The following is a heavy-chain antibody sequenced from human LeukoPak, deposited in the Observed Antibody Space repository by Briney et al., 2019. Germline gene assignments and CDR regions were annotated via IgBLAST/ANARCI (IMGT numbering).Heavy chain of an antibody. Sequence: SVKVSCKASGYPFSAHFLNWVRQAPGQGLEWMGGIIPIFGTANYAQKFQGRVTITADESTSTAYMELSSLRSEDTAVYYCARQVRPYYDSSGYSDFDYWGQGTLVTVSS. V-gene: IGHV1-69*13. CDR3: ARQVRPYYDSSGYSDFDY. D-gene: IGHD3-22*01. J-gene: IGHJ4*02. CDR2: IIPIFGTA. CDR1: GYPFSAHF.